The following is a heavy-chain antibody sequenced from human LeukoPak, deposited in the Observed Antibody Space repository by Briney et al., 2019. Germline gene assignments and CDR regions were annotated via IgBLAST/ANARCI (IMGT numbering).Heavy chain of an antibody. J-gene: IGHJ6*02. CDR1: GFTVSSNY. CDR2: IYSGGST. V-gene: IGHV3-53*04. D-gene: IGHD1-26*01. CDR3: ARAYGSYYYYGMDV. Sequence: GGSLRLSCAASGFTVSSNYMSWVRQAPGKGLEWVSVIYSGGSTYYADSVKGRFTISRHNSKNTLYFQMNSLRAEDTAVYYCARAYGSYYYYGMDVWGQGTTVTVSS.